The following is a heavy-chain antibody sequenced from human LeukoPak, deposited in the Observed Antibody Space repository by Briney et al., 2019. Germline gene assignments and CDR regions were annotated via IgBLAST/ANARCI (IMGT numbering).Heavy chain of an antibody. CDR1: GYTFTSYD. CDR2: MNPNSGNT. D-gene: IGHD4-17*01. V-gene: IGHV1-8*01. CDR3: ARGVTVTKYYYYGMDV. J-gene: IGHJ6*02. Sequence: ASVKVSCKAFGYTFTSYDINWVRQATGQGLEWMGWMNPNSGNTGYAQKFQGRVTMTRNTSISTAYMELSSLRSEDTAVYYCARGVTVTKYYYYGMDVWGQGTTVTVSS.